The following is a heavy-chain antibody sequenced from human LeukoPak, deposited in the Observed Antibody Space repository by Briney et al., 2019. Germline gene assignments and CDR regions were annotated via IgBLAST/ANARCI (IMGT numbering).Heavy chain of an antibody. V-gene: IGHV1-18*01. CDR3: ARGAWTFGGYYFDY. CDR2: ISAYNGNT. D-gene: IGHD3-16*01. CDR1: GCTFTSYG. Sequence: ASVKVSCKASGCTFTSYGISWVRQAPGQGLAWVGWISAYNGNTNYAQKLQGRVTMTTHTSTSTAYMELRSLRSDDTAVYYCARGAWTFGGYYFDYWGQGTLVTVSS. J-gene: IGHJ4*02.